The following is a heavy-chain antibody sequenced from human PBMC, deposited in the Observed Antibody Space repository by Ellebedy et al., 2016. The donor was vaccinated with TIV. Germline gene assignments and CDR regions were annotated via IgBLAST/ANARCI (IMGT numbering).Heavy chain of an antibody. J-gene: IGHJ5*02. Sequence: SETLSLTXTVSGGALNHYYWTWVRQPPGKGLEWIGNVYYSGSTTYNPSLKSRVTISADTSRNQFSLKLSSVTAADTATYYCARDSTGRRFDPWGQGTLVTVSS. CDR1: GGALNHYY. CDR3: ARDSTGRRFDP. V-gene: IGHV4-59*12. CDR2: VYYSGST. D-gene: IGHD2-8*02.